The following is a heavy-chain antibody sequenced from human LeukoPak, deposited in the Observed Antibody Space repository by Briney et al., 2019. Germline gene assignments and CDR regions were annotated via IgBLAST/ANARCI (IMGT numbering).Heavy chain of an antibody. CDR1: GFTFSSYW. J-gene: IGHJ4*02. D-gene: IGHD3-22*01. CDR3: ARVYYDSSGLFDY. V-gene: IGHV3-74*01. CDR2: INSDGSST. Sequence: GGSLRLSCAASGFTFSSYWMHRVRQAPGKGLVWVSRINSDGSSTSYADSVKGRFTISRDNAKNTLYLQMNSLRAEDTAVYYCARVYYDSSGLFDYWGQGTLVTVSS.